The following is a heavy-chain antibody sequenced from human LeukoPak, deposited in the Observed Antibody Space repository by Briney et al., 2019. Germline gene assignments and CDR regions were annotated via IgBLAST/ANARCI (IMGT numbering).Heavy chain of an antibody. D-gene: IGHD1-26*01. CDR1: GGSISGYH. V-gene: IGHV4-59*01. CDR3: ARAGGRYGADAFDI. J-gene: IGHJ3*02. Sequence: SETLSLTCTASGGSISGYHWSWIRQPPGKGLEWIGYRYHSGSTNYNPSLKSRVAISVDSSKNQFALKLNSATAADTAVYYCARAGGRYGADAFDIWGQGTVVTVS. CDR2: RYHSGST.